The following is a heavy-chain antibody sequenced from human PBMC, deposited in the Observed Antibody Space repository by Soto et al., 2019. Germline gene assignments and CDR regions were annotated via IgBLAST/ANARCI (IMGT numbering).Heavy chain of an antibody. CDR3: ARARLVPNCFEP. D-gene: IGHD6-19*01. Sequence: PXETLSLPCAVSGGSISNYHWSWIRQAPGKGLEWIGYIYYTGSTNYNPSLKSRATISLDTSKKQFSLKLSSVTAADTAVYYCARARLVPNCFEPWGQGTLVTVSS. CDR2: IYYTGST. CDR1: GGSISNYH. V-gene: IGHV4-59*01. J-gene: IGHJ5*02.